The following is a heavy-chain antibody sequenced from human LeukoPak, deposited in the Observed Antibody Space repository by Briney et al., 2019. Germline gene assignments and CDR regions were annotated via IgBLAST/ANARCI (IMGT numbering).Heavy chain of an antibody. D-gene: IGHD5-18*01. V-gene: IGHV4-38-2*02. CDR3: ARGVYNYGGHNWFDP. Sequence: SETLSLTCTVSGYSISSGYYWGWIRQPPGKGLEWIGSIYHSGRTFYNPSLKSRVTISVDTSKNQFSLKLSSVTAADTAVYYCARGVYNYGGHNWFDPWGQGTLVTVSS. J-gene: IGHJ5*02. CDR2: IYHSGRT. CDR1: GYSISSGYY.